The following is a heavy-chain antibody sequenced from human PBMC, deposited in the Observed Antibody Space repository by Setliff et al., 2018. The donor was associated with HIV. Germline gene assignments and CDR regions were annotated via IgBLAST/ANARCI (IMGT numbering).Heavy chain of an antibody. CDR1: GGSITSYF. V-gene: IGHV4-59*01. CDR3: AREIYGGNSRPFDY. CDR2: TYYDGKT. Sequence: SETLSLTCSVSGGSITSYFWHWVRQPPGKGLEWIGYTYYDGKTDYNPSLKSRGTISVDTSKNQFSLKLTSVTAADTAVYYCAREIYGGNSRPFDYWGQGTLVTVSS. D-gene: IGHD4-17*01. J-gene: IGHJ4*02.